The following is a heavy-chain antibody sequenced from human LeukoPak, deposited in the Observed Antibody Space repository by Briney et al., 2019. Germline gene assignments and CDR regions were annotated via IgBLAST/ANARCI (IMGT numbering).Heavy chain of an antibody. CDR1: GFTFSSYE. Sequence: PGGSLRLSCVASGFTFSSYEMNWVRQAPGKGLEWVAFIRYDGSNKYYADSVKGRFTISRDNSKETVYLQLDSLRAEDTAVYYCAKELVSYASYSGTFAIWGQGTMVTVSS. CDR3: AKELVSYASYSGTFAI. D-gene: IGHD1-26*01. J-gene: IGHJ3*02. V-gene: IGHV3-30*02. CDR2: IRYDGSNK.